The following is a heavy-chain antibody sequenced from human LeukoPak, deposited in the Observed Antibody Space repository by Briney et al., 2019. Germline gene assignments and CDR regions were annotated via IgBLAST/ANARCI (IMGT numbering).Heavy chain of an antibody. V-gene: IGHV3-48*01. J-gene: IGHJ4*02. CDR2: IKSDNYTR. D-gene: IGHD1-1*01. Sequence: GGSLRLSCAASGFTFSSYTMNWVRQTPGKGLEWLSYIKSDNYTRSYADSVRGRFIISRDNAQNSLYLQMNSLRAEDTAVYYCTRDNDWAFDYWGRGTLVTVSS. CDR3: TRDNDWAFDY. CDR1: GFTFSSYT.